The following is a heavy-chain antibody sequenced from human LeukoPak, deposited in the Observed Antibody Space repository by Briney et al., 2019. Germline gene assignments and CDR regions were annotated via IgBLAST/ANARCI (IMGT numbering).Heavy chain of an antibody. Sequence: GGSLRLSCAASGFIFSSYAMSWVRQAPGKGLEWVSAISGSGGSTYYADSAKGRFTISRDNSKNTLYLQMNSLRAEDTAVYYCAKVLGAARRWDAFDIWGQGTMVTVSS. CDR2: ISGSGGST. CDR1: GFIFSSYA. D-gene: IGHD3-3*02. J-gene: IGHJ3*02. V-gene: IGHV3-23*01. CDR3: AKVLGAARRWDAFDI.